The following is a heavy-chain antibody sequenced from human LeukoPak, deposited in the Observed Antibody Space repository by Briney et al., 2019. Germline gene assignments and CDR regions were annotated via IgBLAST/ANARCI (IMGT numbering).Heavy chain of an antibody. CDR3: ARDWERGQVGNWFDP. D-gene: IGHD3-16*01. J-gene: IGHJ5*02. Sequence: ASVKVSCKASGYTFTSYAMHWVRQAPGQRLEWMGWINAGNGNTKYSQKFQGRVTITRDTSASTAYMELSSLRSEDTAVYYCARDWERGQVGNWFDPWGQGTRVTVP. CDR2: INAGNGNT. V-gene: IGHV1-3*01. CDR1: GYTFTSYA.